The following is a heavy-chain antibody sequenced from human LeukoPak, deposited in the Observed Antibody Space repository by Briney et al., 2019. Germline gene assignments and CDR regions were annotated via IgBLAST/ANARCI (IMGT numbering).Heavy chain of an antibody. J-gene: IGHJ3*02. Sequence: GGSLRLSCAVSGFTFSNYWMSWVRQAPEKGLEWVANIKQDGSEKYYVDSVKGRFTISRDNAKNSLYLQMNSLRAEDTAVYYCARNNWNYRGAFDIWGQGTMVTVSS. CDR3: ARNNWNYRGAFDI. D-gene: IGHD1-7*01. CDR1: GFTFSNYW. V-gene: IGHV3-7*01. CDR2: IKQDGSEK.